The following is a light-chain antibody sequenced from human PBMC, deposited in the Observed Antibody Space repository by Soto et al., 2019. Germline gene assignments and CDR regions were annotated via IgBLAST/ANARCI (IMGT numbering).Light chain of an antibody. CDR3: LQDYSYPWT. V-gene: IGKV1-6*01. CDR1: QGIRDD. CDR2: GAS. Sequence: ASTGDRVTITCRASQGIRDDLGWYQQKPGNAPKLLIYGASSLQSGVPSRFSGSGSGTDFTLTISSLQPEDFATYYCLQDYSYPWTFGQGTKVDIK. J-gene: IGKJ1*01.